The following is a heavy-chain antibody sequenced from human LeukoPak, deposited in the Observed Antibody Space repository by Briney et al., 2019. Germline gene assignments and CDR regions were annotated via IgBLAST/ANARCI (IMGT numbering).Heavy chain of an antibody. V-gene: IGHV4-34*01. CDR1: GGSFSGYY. Sequence: NPSETLSLTCAVYGGSFSGYYWSWIRQPPGKGREWIGEINHSGSTNYNPSLKSRVTISVDTSKNQFSLKLSSVTAADTAVYYCARLWMLVDYWGQGTLVTVSS. J-gene: IGHJ4*02. CDR3: ARLWMLVDY. CDR2: INHSGST. D-gene: IGHD2-8*01.